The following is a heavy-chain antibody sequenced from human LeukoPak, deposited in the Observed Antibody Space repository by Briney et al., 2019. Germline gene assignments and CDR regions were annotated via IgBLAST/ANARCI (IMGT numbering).Heavy chain of an antibody. Sequence: SQTLSLTCAVSGGSISSGGYSWSWIRQPPGKGLEWIGYIYYSGSTFYNPSLKSRVIISVDTSKNQFSLRLSSVTAADTAVYYCALLYGDYGPTSNSGYWGQGTLVTVSS. CDR2: IYYSGST. J-gene: IGHJ4*02. V-gene: IGHV4-30-4*07. CDR3: ALLYGDYGPTSNSGY. CDR1: GGSISSGGYS. D-gene: IGHD4-17*01.